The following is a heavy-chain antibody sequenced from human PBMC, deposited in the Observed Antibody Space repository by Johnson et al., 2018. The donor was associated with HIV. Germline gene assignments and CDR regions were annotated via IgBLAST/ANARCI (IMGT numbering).Heavy chain of an antibody. CDR2: ITSTGITV. Sequence: QVQLVESGGGLVKPGGSLRLSCAASGFTFSDYYMSWIRQAPGKGLEWVSYITSTGITVYYAASVKGRFTISRDNAKNSVYLQMNSLEAEDTAVYYCARAPEILGVDAFDVWGQGTVVTVSS. CDR3: ARAPEILGVDAFDV. J-gene: IGHJ3*01. D-gene: IGHD3-10*01. V-gene: IGHV3-11*04. CDR1: GFTFSDYY.